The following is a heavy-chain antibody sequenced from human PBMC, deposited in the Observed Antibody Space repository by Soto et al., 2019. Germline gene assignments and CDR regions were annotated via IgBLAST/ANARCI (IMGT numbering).Heavy chain of an antibody. CDR3: VRISPWISIAAAGLGAFDI. D-gene: IGHD6-13*01. CDR1: GFSLSNARMG. V-gene: IGHV2-26*01. Sequence: QVTLKESGPVLVKPTETLTLTCTVSGFSLSNARMGVSWIRQPPGKALEWLAHIFSNDEKSYSTSPKSRLTISKDTSKSRVVLTMTNMDPVDTATYYCVRISPWISIAAAGLGAFDIWGRGTMVTVSS. J-gene: IGHJ3*02. CDR2: IFSNDEK.